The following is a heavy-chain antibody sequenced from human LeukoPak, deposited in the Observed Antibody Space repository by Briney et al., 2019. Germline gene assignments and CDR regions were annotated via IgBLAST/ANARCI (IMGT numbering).Heavy chain of an antibody. V-gene: IGHV3-20*01. Sequence: PGGSLRLSCAASGFTVGNNYVTWVRQAPGKGLEWVSGINWNGGSTGYADSVKGRFTISRDNAKNSLYLQMNSLRAEDTALYHCARESSPGGVDYWGQGTLVTVSS. D-gene: IGHD3-16*01. CDR2: INWNGGST. J-gene: IGHJ4*02. CDR3: ARESSPGGVDY. CDR1: GFTVGNNY.